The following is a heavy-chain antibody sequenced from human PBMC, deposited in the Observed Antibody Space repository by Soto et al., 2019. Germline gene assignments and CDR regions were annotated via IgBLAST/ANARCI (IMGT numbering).Heavy chain of an antibody. Sequence: QVQLVPSGAEVRKPGSSVKVSCKASGGTFSSSGINWVRQAPGQGLEWIGGIIPLSGTSSHAQKFQGRVTITADESTGTVNMELGSLTSDGTAVYYCATSRDTTGYFDHWGQGTLVTVSS. CDR2: IIPLSGTS. CDR3: ATSRDTTGYFDH. J-gene: IGHJ4*02. V-gene: IGHV1-69*01. D-gene: IGHD1-1*01. CDR1: GGTFSSSG.